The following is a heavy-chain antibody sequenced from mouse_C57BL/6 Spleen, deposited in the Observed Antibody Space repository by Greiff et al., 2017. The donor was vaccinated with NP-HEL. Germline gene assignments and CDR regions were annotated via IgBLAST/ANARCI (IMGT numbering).Heavy chain of an antibody. CDR3: ARSGAGTTGYFDV. CDR2: IDPSDSYT. V-gene: IGHV1-50*01. J-gene: IGHJ1*03. Sequence: QVQLQQPGAELVKPGASVKLSCKASGYTFTSYWMQWVKQRPGQGLEWIGEIDPSDSYTNYNQKFKGKATLTVDTSSSTAYMQLSSLTSEDSAVYYCARSGAGTTGYFDVWGTGTTVTVSS. CDR1: GYTFTSYW. D-gene: IGHD1-1*01.